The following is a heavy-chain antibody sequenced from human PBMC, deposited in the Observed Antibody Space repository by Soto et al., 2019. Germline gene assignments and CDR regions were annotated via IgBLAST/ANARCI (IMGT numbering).Heavy chain of an antibody. J-gene: IGHJ5*02. CDR2: IYHSGST. CDR3: ARGEGVRAFDP. D-gene: IGHD2-8*01. CDR1: GGSFSGYY. V-gene: IGHV4-34*01. Sequence: QVQLQQWGAGLLKPSETLSLTCAVYGGSFSGYYWSWIRQPPGKGLEWIGEIYHSGSTNYNPSLKSRVTISVDTSKNQFSLKLSSVTAADTAVYYCARGEGVRAFDPWGQGTLVTVSS.